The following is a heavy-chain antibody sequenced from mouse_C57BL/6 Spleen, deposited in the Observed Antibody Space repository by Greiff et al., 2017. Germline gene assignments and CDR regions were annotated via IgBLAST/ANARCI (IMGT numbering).Heavy chain of an antibody. Sequence: EVQLVESGGGLVQPKGSLKLSCAASGFSFNTYAMNWVRQAPGKGLEWVARIRSKNNNYATYYADSVKDRFTISRADSESMLYLQMNNLKTEDTAMYYCVRHDYDRRMDDWGQGTSVTVSS. J-gene: IGHJ4*01. V-gene: IGHV10-1*01. CDR2: IRSKNNNYAT. D-gene: IGHD2-4*01. CDR3: VRHDYDRRMDD. CDR1: GFSFNTYA.